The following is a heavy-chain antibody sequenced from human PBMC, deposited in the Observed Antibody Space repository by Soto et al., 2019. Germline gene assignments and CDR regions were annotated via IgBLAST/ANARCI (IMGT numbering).Heavy chain of an antibody. V-gene: IGHV3-33*01. CDR2: IWYDGSNK. CDR3: ARGRRHSSSLVPLDY. J-gene: IGHJ4*02. D-gene: IGHD6-13*01. CDR1: GFTFSSYG. Sequence: PGGSLRLSCAASGFTFSSYGMHWVRQAPGKGLEWVAVIWYDGSNKYYADSVKGRFTISRDNSKNTLYLQMNSLRAEDTAVYYCARGRRHSSSLVPLDYWGQGTLVTVSS.